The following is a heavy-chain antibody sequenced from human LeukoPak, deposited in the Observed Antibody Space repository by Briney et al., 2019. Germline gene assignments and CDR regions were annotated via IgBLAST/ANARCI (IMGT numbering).Heavy chain of an antibody. Sequence: ASVKVSCKASGYTFTYYHITWVRQATGQGLEWMGWMNPNSGNTGYAQKFRGRVTITRNTSISTAYMELSSLKSGDTAVYYCARLTGTTGDFYYYMDVWGQGTTVTISS. CDR2: MNPNSGNT. V-gene: IGHV1-8*03. CDR1: GYTFTYYH. J-gene: IGHJ6*03. D-gene: IGHD1-20*01. CDR3: ARLTGTTGDFYYYMDV.